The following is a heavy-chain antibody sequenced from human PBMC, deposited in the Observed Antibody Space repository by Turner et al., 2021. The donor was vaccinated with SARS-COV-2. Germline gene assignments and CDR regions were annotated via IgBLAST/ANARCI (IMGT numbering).Heavy chain of an antibody. CDR3: ARGQSRGFYGSGSRRFDY. J-gene: IGHJ4*02. Sequence: QVQLQQWGAGLVKPSETLSLTCGVSGGSFSTYYWSWIRQSPGKGLEWIAEIKRSGSTNYSPSLKSRVTISVDTPKRQISLNLTSVTAADTAIYFCARGQSRGFYGSGSRRFDYWGQGTQVTVS. V-gene: IGHV4-34*01. CDR2: IKRSGST. D-gene: IGHD3-10*01. CDR1: GGSFSTYY.